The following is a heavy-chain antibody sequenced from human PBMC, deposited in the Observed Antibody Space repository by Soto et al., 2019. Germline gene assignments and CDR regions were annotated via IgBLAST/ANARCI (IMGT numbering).Heavy chain of an antibody. V-gene: IGHV4-31*01. J-gene: IGHJ4*02. CDR3: SRGILV. CDR2: ISYGGST. D-gene: IGHD5-18*01. CDR1: GGSINSGGYC. Sequence: QVQLQESGPGLVKPSQTLSLTCTVSGGSINSGGYCWSWIRQHPGKGLDWIGCISYGGSTSYNPTIKSLVTISAYTSTNQFSLKLTSVPAADTAVYYCSRGILVWGQGALITVSS.